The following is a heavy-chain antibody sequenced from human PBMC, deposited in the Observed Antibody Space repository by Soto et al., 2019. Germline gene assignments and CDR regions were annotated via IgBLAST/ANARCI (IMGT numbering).Heavy chain of an antibody. CDR2: IFYSGDT. J-gene: IGHJ1*01. Sequence: VQLQGSGPGLVKPSRTLSLTCTVSGASVNTGDYYWSYIRQSPGKGLEWLGYIFYSGDTYYNPSLKSRATISLNTSRNQISLTLTSVTDADPAVYFCVGTGTTDDFWGQGTLVTVSS. CDR1: GASVNTGDYY. V-gene: IGHV4-30-4*01. CDR3: VGTGTTDDF. D-gene: IGHD1-7*01.